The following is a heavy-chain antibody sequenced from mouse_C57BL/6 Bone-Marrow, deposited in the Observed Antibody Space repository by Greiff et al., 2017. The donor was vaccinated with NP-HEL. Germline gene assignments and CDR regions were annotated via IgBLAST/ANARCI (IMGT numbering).Heavy chain of an antibody. J-gene: IGHJ4*01. CDR1: GFTFTDYY. Sequence: VQLQQSGPVLVKPGPSVKISCKASGFTFTDYYMHWVQRSHGKSLEWIGLVYPYNGGTSDNQKFKGKAPLHVAPSSSTAYMELNSLTSEDSAVYYCAREDYGSSLYYAMDYWGQGTSVTVSS. CDR2: VYPYNGGT. D-gene: IGHD1-1*01. CDR3: AREDYGSSLYYAMDY. V-gene: IGHV1-36*01.